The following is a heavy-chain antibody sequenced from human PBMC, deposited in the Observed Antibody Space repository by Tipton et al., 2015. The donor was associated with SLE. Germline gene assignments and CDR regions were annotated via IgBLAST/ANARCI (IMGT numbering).Heavy chain of an antibody. CDR1: GYTFTSYG. D-gene: IGHD6-13*01. J-gene: IGHJ3*02. CDR2: ISAYNGNT. V-gene: IGHV1-18*01. CDR3: ARDLLSSSWYGVHDAFDI. Sequence: QLVQSGAEVKKPGASVKVSCKASGYTFTSYGISWVRQAPGQGLEWMGWISAYNGNTNYAQKLQGRVTMTTDTSTSTAYMELRSLRSDDTAVYYCARDLLSSSWYGVHDAFDIWGQGTMVTVSS.